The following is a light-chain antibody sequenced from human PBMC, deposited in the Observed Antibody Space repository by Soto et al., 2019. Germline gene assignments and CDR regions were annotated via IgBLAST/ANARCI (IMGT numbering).Light chain of an antibody. V-gene: IGKV1-5*03. CDR2: KAS. CDR3: QQYNLFPWT. CDR1: QTISTW. Sequence: DIQMTQSPSTLSASVGDRVTITCRASQTISTWLAWYQQKPGKAPKLLIYKASSLESGLPSRFSGSGSGTEFTLTISSLQPDDFATYYCQQYNLFPWTFGQGTKLEIK. J-gene: IGKJ2*02.